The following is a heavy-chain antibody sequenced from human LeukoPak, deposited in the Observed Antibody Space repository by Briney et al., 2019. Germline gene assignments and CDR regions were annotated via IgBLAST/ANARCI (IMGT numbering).Heavy chain of an antibody. CDR3: ARDGGAYYDSSGYTDY. V-gene: IGHV3-20*04. CDR2: INWNGGST. CDR1: GFTFDEYG. J-gene: IGHJ4*02. D-gene: IGHD3-22*01. Sequence: PGGSLRLSCAASGFTFDEYGMSWVRQAPGKGLEWVSGINWNGGSTGYADSVKGRFTISRDNAKNSLYLQMNSLRAEDTALYYCARDGGAYYDSSGYTDYWGQGTLVTVSS.